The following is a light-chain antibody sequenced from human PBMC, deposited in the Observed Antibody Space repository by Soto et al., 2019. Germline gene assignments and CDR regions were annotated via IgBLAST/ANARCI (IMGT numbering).Light chain of an antibody. V-gene: IGLV1-36*01. CDR1: TSNIRNHA. CDR3: AAWDDSLNGDV. CDR2: YDD. J-gene: IGLJ1*01. Sequence: QSVLTQPPSVSEAPRQRVTISCSGSTSNIRNHAVFWYQQLPGEAPKLLIYYDDLLPSGVSDRFSGSKSGTSASLAISELQSEDEADYYCAAWDDSLNGDVFGTGTKLTVL.